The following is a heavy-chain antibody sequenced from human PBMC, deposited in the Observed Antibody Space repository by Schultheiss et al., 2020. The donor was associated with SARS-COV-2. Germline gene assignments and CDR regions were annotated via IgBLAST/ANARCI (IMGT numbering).Heavy chain of an antibody. CDR3: AKDLGPLGIAAAGDDY. V-gene: IGHV3-48*04. J-gene: IGHJ4*02. D-gene: IGHD6-13*01. CDR2: ISSSSSTI. CDR1: GFTFSSYS. Sequence: GGSLRLSCSASGFTFSSYSMNWVRQAPGKGLEWVSYISSSSSTIYYADSVKGRFTISRDNAKNSLYLQMNSLRAEDTAVYYCAKDLGPLGIAAAGDDYWGQGTLVTVSS.